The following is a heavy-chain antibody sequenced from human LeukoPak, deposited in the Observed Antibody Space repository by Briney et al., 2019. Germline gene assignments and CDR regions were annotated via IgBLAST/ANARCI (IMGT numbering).Heavy chain of an antibody. J-gene: IGHJ4*02. D-gene: IGHD3-16*01. CDR1: GFAFSGYE. Sequence: GGSLRLSCAASGFAFSGYEMNWVHQAPGKGLEWVSYISSGGGTMFYADSVKGRFTITRDNAKNSLYLRMISLRAEDTAVYYCVSRGLYYDYVFGSWGQGTLVTVSS. V-gene: IGHV3-48*03. CDR2: ISSGGGTM. CDR3: VSRGLYYDYVFGS.